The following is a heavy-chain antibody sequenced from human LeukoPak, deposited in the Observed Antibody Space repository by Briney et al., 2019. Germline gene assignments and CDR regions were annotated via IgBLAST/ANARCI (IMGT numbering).Heavy chain of an antibody. V-gene: IGHV4-31*03. CDR2: IYYSGST. Sequence: SETLSLTCTVSGGSISSGGYYWSWLRQHPGKGLEWIGYIYYSGSTYYNPSLKSRVTISVDTSKNQFSLKLSSVTAADTAVYYCARATAGNYGDYLDWGQGTLVTVSS. CDR1: GGSISSGGYY. J-gene: IGHJ4*02. D-gene: IGHD4-17*01. CDR3: ARATAGNYGDYLD.